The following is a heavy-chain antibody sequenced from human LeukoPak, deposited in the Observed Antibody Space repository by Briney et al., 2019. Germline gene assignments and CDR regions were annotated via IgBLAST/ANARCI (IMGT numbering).Heavy chain of an antibody. CDR1: GFNLNSFY. Sequence: PGGSLRLSCVVSGFNLNSFYMDCVRQAPGEGLVWVSGIRKDGTSTGYADSVQGRFSISRETDKNTVYLQMNSLRPDDTGVYFCARGNWGPEFWGQGTLVTVSS. CDR3: ARGNWGPEF. V-gene: IGHV3-74*01. CDR2: IRKDGTST. J-gene: IGHJ4*02. D-gene: IGHD3-16*01.